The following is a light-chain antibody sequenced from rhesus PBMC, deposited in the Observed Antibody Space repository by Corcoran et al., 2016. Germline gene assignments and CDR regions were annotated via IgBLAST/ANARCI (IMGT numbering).Light chain of an antibody. Sequence: DIQMTQSPSSLSASVGDRVTITCRASQGITNDLAWYQQKQGETPKLLIYEASSLQSGIPSRFSGSGSGTDCTLTISSLQSEDFATYYCQHYYSTPYSFGQGTKVEIK. J-gene: IGKJ2*01. V-gene: IGKV1-33*02. CDR2: EAS. CDR3: QHYYSTPYS. CDR1: QGITND.